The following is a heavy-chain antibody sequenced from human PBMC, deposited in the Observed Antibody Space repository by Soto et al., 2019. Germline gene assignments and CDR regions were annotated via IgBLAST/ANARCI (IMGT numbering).Heavy chain of an antibody. V-gene: IGHV4-39*02. D-gene: IGHD3-3*01. CDR1: GGSISSSSYY. J-gene: IGHJ1*01. Sequence: SETLSLTCTVSGGSISSSSYYWGWIRQPPGKGLEWIGSIYYSGSTYYNPSLKSRVTISVDTSKNQFSLKLSSVTAADTAVYYCAKEPGYYDFWSGYYTADEYFQHWGQGTLVTVSS. CDR2: IYYSGST. CDR3: AKEPGYYDFWSGYYTADEYFQH.